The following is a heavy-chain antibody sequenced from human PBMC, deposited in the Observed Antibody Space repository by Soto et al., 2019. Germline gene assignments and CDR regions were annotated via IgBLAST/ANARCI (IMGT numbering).Heavy chain of an antibody. Sequence: GSLKLSCAASGFTFSSYAMGWVRQGPGKGLEWVAVVSIGGSTHYADSVRGRFTISRDNSKNTLSLQMNSLTAEDTAVYFCAKRRGAGGHFDYWGQGALVTVSS. V-gene: IGHV3-23*01. CDR3: AKRRGAGGHFDY. J-gene: IGHJ4*02. CDR2: VSIGGST. D-gene: IGHD2-15*01. CDR1: GFTFSSYA.